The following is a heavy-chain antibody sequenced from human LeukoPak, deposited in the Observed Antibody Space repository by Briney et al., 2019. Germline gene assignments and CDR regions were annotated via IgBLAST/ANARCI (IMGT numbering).Heavy chain of an antibody. CDR2: TSYDGINK. J-gene: IGHJ4*02. V-gene: IGHV3-30*09. Sequence: GGSLRLSCTGSGFIFSNYAMQWVRQAPGKGLEWVGVTSYDGINKYYADSVKGRFVISRVNSKNMLFLQMNSLRTDDTAVYYCARDVLAGTGGDYWGQGTLVIVSS. CDR3: ARDVLAGTGGDY. D-gene: IGHD6-13*01. CDR1: GFIFSNYA.